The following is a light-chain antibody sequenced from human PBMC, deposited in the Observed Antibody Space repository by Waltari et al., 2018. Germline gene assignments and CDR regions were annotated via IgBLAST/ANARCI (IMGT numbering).Light chain of an antibody. J-gene: IGLJ2*01. Sequence: QSALTQPATVSGSPGQSITISCTGTSSDVGGYNSVSWYQQHPAKAPKLMIYDVSNRPSGVSDRFSGSKFGNTASLTISGLQAEYESDYYCSSYTSSSTLVFGGGTKLTVL. CDR3: SSYTSSSTLV. CDR2: DVS. CDR1: SSDVGGYNS. V-gene: IGLV2-14*03.